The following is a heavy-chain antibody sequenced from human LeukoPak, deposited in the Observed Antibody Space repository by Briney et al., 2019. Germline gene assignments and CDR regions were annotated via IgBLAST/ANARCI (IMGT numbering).Heavy chain of an antibody. CDR3: AGQYYDIVTGYRPLDY. Sequence: GGSLRLSCAASGFTFSSCAMHWVRRAPGKGLDWVAVISYRGSNDGSEKHYADSVKSRLTTSRDNSKNTLYLQMNSLRPEDTALYYCAGQYYDIVTGYRPLDYWGQGALVTVSS. CDR2: ISYRGSNDGSEK. CDR1: GFTFSSCA. V-gene: IGHV3-30-3*01. J-gene: IGHJ4*02. D-gene: IGHD3-9*01.